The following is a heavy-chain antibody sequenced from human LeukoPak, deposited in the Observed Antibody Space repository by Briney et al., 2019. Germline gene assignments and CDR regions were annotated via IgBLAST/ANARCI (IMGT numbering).Heavy chain of an antibody. J-gene: IGHJ4*02. V-gene: IGHV3-23*01. CDR3: ARRTSGAFDF. CDR1: GFTFRNYA. D-gene: IGHD5-12*01. CDR2: IPSSGDGT. Sequence: GGSLRLSCAASGFTFRNYAMTWVRQAPGKGLEWVSSIPSSGDGTYYADSVKGRFTISRVNSKNMLYLQMNSLRAEDTAVYYCARRTSGAFDFWDQGTLATVSS.